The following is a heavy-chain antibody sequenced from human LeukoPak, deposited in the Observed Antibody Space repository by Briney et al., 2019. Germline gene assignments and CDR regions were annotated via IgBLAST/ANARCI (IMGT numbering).Heavy chain of an antibody. J-gene: IGHJ4*02. CDR3: ARGLKEMATIPDYYFDY. Sequence: ASVKVSCKASGYTFTSYYMHWVGQAPGQGLEWMGIINPSGGSTRYAQKFQGRVTMTRDMSTSTVYMELSSLRSEDTAVYYCARGLKEMATIPDYYFDYGGQGTLVTVSS. CDR2: INPSGGST. D-gene: IGHD5-24*01. CDR1: GYTFTSYY. V-gene: IGHV1-46*01.